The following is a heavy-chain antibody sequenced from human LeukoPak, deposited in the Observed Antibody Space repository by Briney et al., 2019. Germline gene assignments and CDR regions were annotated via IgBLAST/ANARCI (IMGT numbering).Heavy chain of an antibody. CDR3: ARQSYYTAFDI. CDR2: IYYSGST. Sequence: PSETLSLTCTVSGGSISSYYWSWIRQPPGKGLEWIGYIYYSGSTNYNPSLKSRVTISVDTSKNQFSLKLSSVTAADTAVHYCARQSYYTAFDIWGQGTMVTVSS. J-gene: IGHJ3*02. CDR1: GGSISSYY. D-gene: IGHD1-26*01. V-gene: IGHV4-59*08.